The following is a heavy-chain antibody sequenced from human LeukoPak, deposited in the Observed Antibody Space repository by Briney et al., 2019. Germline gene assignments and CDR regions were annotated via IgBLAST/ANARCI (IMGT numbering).Heavy chain of an antibody. CDR1: GFTFSSYE. Sequence: PGGSLRLSCAASGFTFSSYEMNWVRPAPGKGLEWVSYISSSSSTIYYADSVKGRFTISRDNAKNSLYLQMNSLRAEDTAVYYCARETPYDILTGYYNYYYYYGMDVWGKGTTVTVSS. D-gene: IGHD3-9*01. J-gene: IGHJ6*04. V-gene: IGHV3-48*03. CDR2: ISSSSSTI. CDR3: ARETPYDILTGYYNYYYYYGMDV.